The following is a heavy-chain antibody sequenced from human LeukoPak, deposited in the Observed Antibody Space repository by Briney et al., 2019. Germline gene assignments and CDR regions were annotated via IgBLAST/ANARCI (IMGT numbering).Heavy chain of an antibody. CDR3: ARDRRDSSGWYYFDY. V-gene: IGHV4-59*01. D-gene: IGHD6-19*01. CDR2: IYYSGST. J-gene: IGHJ4*02. Sequence: PSETLSLTCTVSGGSISSYYWSWIRQPPGKRLEWIGYIYYSGSTNYNPSLKSRVTISVDTSKNQFSLKLSSVTAADTAVYYCARDRRDSSGWYYFDYWGQGTLVTVSS. CDR1: GGSISSYY.